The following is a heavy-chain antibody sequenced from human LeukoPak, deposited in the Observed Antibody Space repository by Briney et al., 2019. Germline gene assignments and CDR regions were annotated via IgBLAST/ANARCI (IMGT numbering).Heavy chain of an antibody. V-gene: IGHV1-8*01. CDR3: AKPLSSTSSPVDY. J-gene: IGHJ4*02. CDR1: GYTFTSFD. D-gene: IGHD2-2*01. CDR2: MNPNSGNT. Sequence: ASVKVSCKASGYTFTSFDINWVRQATGQGLEWMGWMNPNSGNTGYAQKFQGRVTMTRNTSISTAYMELSSLRSEDTAVYYCAKPLSSTSSPVDYWGQGTLVTVSS.